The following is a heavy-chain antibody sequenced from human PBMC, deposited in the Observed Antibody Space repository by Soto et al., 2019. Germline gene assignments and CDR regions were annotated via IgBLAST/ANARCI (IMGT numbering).Heavy chain of an antibody. CDR2: ISAYNGNT. J-gene: IGHJ6*02. CDR1: GYTFTSYG. D-gene: IGHD5-18*01. Sequence: QVQLVQSGAEAKKPGASVKVSCKASGYTFTSYGISWVRQAPGQGLEWMVWISAYNGNTNYAQKLQGRVTMTTDKSTSTAYIELRSLRSDDTAVYYCARDGAAMGQVDYYYYGMDVWGQGTTVTVSS. V-gene: IGHV1-18*01. CDR3: ARDGAAMGQVDYYYYGMDV.